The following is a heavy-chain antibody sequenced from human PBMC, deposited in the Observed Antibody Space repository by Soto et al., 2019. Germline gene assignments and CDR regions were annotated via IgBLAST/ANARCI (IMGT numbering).Heavy chain of an antibody. V-gene: IGHV3-7*01. J-gene: IGHJ4*02. CDR1: VFTFISYA. CDR2: INPDGSEK. Sequence: GGSLRLSCASSVFTFISYAMDWVRQAPGKGLEWVANINPDGSEKHYVDSVKGRFTISRDNAKNSLYLQMSSLTAEDSALYYCSRSLDSWGQGTRVTVSS. CDR3: SRSLDS.